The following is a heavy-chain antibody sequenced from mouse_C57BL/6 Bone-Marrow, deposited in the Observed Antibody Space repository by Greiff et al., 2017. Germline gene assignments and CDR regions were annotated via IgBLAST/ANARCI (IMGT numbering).Heavy chain of an antibody. CDR3: STPTMITTGGYFDY. J-gene: IGHJ2*01. CDR1: GFNIKDAY. Sequence: EVQLQQSGAELVRPGASVKLSCTASGFNIKDAYMHWVKQRPEQGLEWIGWIDPENGDTEYASKFQGQATITADTSSNTAYLQLSSLTSEDTAVYYCSTPTMITTGGYFDYWGQGTTLTVSS. V-gene: IGHV14-4*01. D-gene: IGHD2-4*01. CDR2: IDPENGDT.